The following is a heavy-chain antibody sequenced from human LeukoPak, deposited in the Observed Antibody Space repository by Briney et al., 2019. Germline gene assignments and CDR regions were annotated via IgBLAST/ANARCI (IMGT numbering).Heavy chain of an antibody. CDR1: GYTFTSYD. V-gene: IGHV1-46*01. D-gene: IGHD3-16*01. CDR3: ARGRRFGGFYYYYMDV. J-gene: IGHJ6*03. CDR2: INPSGGST. Sequence: ASVKVSCKASGYTFTSYDIHWVRQAPGQGLEWMGIINPSGGSTSYAQKFQGRVTMTRDTSTSTVYMELGSLRSEATAVYYCARGRRFGGFYYYYMDVWGKGTTVTISS.